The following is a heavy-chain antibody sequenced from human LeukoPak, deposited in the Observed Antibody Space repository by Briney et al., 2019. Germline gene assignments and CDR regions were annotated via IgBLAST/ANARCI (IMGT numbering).Heavy chain of an antibody. CDR1: GFTFSSYA. CDR3: AKDSEYSSSPLDY. D-gene: IGHD6-6*01. CDR2: ISGSGGST. Sequence: GGSPRLSCAASGFTFSSYAMSWVRQAPGKGLEWVSAISGSGGSTYYADSVKGRFTISRDNSKNTLYLQMNSLRAEDTAVYYCAKDSEYSSSPLDYWGQGTLVTVSS. V-gene: IGHV3-23*01. J-gene: IGHJ4*02.